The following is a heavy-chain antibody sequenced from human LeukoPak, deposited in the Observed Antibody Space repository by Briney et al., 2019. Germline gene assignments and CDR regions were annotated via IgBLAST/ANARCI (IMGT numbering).Heavy chain of an antibody. D-gene: IGHD3-10*01. V-gene: IGHV3-30-3*01. CDR3: ARDSNSYGSGATIDY. J-gene: IGHJ4*02. Sequence: PGGSLRLSCATSGFTFSRYAMHWVRQAPGKGLEWVALISYDANIGSNKYYADSVKGRFTISRDNSKNTLYLQMSSLRAEDTAVYYCARDSNSYGSGATIDYWGQGTLVTVSS. CDR1: GFTFSRYA. CDR2: ISYDANIGSNK.